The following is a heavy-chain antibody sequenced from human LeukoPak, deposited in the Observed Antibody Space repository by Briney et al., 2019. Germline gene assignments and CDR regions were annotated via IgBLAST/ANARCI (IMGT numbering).Heavy chain of an antibody. Sequence: SETLSLTCTVSGGSISSSSYYWGWIRQPPGKGLEWIGSMYYSGNTYYNPSLKSRVTISVDTSKNQFSLRLSSVTAADTAVYHCARGSGSWFAPWGQGTLVTVSS. CDR2: MYYSGNT. D-gene: IGHD3-10*01. CDR3: ARGSGSWFAP. J-gene: IGHJ5*02. CDR1: GGSISSSSYY. V-gene: IGHV4-39*01.